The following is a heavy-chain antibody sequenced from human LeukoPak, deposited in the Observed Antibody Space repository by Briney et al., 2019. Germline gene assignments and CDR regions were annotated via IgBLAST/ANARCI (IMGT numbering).Heavy chain of an antibody. D-gene: IGHD3-10*01. Sequence: ASVKVSCKSSGYTFTNNDIHWERQATGQGLEWMGWMHPNGGDTGYAQKFQGRVTMTRNTSISTAYMELSSLRPEDTAVYYCARGFGSGSYYFDYWGQGTLVTVSS. CDR3: ARGFGSGSYYFDY. CDR1: GYTFTNND. J-gene: IGHJ4*02. CDR2: MHPNGGDT. V-gene: IGHV1-8*01.